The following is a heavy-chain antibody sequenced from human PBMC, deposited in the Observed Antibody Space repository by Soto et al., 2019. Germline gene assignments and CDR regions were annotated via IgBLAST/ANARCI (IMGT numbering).Heavy chain of an antibody. V-gene: IGHV4-39*01. D-gene: IGHD3-22*01. Sequence: SETLSLTCTVSGGSISSSSYYWGWIRQPPGKGLEWIGSIYYSGSTYYNPSLKSRVTISVGTSKNQFSLKLSSVTAADTAVYYCARISSGYYKGYYYGMDVWGQGTTVTVSS. CDR2: IYYSGST. CDR3: ARISSGYYKGYYYGMDV. J-gene: IGHJ6*02. CDR1: GGSISSSSYY.